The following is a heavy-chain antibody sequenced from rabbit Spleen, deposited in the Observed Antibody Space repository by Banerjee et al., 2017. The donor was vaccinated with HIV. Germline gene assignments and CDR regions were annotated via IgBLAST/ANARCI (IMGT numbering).Heavy chain of an antibody. CDR2: IDIGSSGFT. Sequence: QSLEESGGDLVKPGASLTLTCKASGLDFSGDSYMCWVRQAPGKGLEWIACIDIGSSGFTYFASWAKGRFTISKTSSTTVTLQMTSLTAADTATYFCARASSDIIWGFSLWGQGTLVTVS. J-gene: IGHJ4*01. CDR1: GLDFSGDSY. D-gene: IGHD1-1*01. CDR3: ARASSDIIWGFSL. V-gene: IGHV1S40*01.